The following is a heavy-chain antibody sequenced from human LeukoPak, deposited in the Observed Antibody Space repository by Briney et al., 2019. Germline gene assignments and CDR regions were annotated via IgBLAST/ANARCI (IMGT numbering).Heavy chain of an antibody. D-gene: IGHD3-22*01. V-gene: IGHV4-59*01. J-gene: IGHJ4*02. CDR1: GGSISSYY. CDR2: IYYSGST. CDR3: ARRRIHYYDSSGYYYFDY. Sequence: PSETLSLTCTVSGGSISSYYWSWIRQPPGKGLEWIGYIYYSGSTNYNPSLKSRVTISVDTSKNQFSLKLSSVTAADTAVYYCARRRIHYYDSSGYYYFDYWGQGTLVTVSS.